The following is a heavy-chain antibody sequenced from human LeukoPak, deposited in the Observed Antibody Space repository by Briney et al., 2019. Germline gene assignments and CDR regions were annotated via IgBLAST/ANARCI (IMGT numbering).Heavy chain of an antibody. V-gene: IGHV4-34*01. CDR3: ASESASGGDY. CDR1: GESFSGYY. J-gene: IGHJ4*02. Sequence: PSETLSLTCAVYGESFSGYYWSWIRQPPGKGLEWIGEINHSGSTNYNPSLKSRVTISVDTSKNQFSLKLSSVTAADTAVYYCASESASGGDYWGQGTLVTVSS. CDR2: INHSGST. D-gene: IGHD1-26*01.